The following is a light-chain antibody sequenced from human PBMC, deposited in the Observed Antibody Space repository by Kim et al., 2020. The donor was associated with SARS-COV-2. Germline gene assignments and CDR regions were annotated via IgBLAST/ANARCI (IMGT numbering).Light chain of an antibody. CDR1: SANIGSNT. CDR3: AAWDDSLNVHV. J-gene: IGLJ1*01. CDR2: SNN. V-gene: IGLV1-44*01. Sequence: QSVLTQPPSASGTPGQRVTISCSGSSANIGSNTVNWYQQLPGPAPKLLIYSNNQRPSGVPDRFSGSKSGTSASLAISGLQSEDEADYYCAAWDDSLNVHVFGTGTKVTVL.